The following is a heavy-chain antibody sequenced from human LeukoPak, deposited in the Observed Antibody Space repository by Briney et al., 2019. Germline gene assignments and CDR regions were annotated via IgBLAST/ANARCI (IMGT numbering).Heavy chain of an antibody. Sequence: GGSLRPSCAASGFSLRTYAMNWVRQVPGKGLEWVSSIGGSDDTTYYADSVKGRFTISSDFSTNTVSLQMNSLRAEDTAVYFCAKGLVVNDNYFDNWGQGTLVTVSS. CDR2: IGGSDDTT. V-gene: IGHV3-23*01. CDR1: GFSLRTYA. D-gene: IGHD2-15*01. J-gene: IGHJ4*02. CDR3: AKGLVVNDNYFDN.